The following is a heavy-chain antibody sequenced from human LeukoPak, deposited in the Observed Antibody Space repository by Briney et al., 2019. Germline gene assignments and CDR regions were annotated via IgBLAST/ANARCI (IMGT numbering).Heavy chain of an antibody. V-gene: IGHV3-21*01. CDR1: GFTFSSYS. D-gene: IGHD3-3*01. CDR2: ISSSSYI. J-gene: IGHJ4*02. Sequence: GGSLRLSCAVYGFTFSSYSMNWVRQAPGKGLEWVSSISSSSYIYYADSVKGRFTISRDIAKNSLYLQMNSLRAEDTAVYYCARSITIFGVVIIPDYYFDYWGQGTLVTVSS. CDR3: ARSITIFGVVIIPDYYFDY.